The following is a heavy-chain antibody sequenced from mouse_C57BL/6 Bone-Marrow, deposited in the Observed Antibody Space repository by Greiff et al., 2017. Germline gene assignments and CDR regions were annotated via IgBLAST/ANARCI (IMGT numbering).Heavy chain of an antibody. CDR1: GFTFSDYG. J-gene: IGHJ2*01. D-gene: IGHD1-1*01. Sequence: DVKLVESGGGLVKPGGSLKLSCAASGFTFSDYGMHWVRQAPEKGLEWVAYISSGSSTIYYADTVKGRFTISRDNAKNTLFLQMTSLRSEDTAMYYCARPYGSSPYYFDYWGQGTTLTVSS. CDR2: ISSGSSTI. V-gene: IGHV5-17*01. CDR3: ARPYGSSPYYFDY.